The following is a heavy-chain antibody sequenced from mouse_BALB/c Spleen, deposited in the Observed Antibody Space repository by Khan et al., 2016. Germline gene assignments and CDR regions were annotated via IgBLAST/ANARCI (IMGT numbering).Heavy chain of an antibody. J-gene: IGHJ4*01. CDR2: IDPFNGGT. V-gene: IGHV1S135*01. CDR3: ASSTRSFCAMDY. D-gene: IGHD1-1*01. CDR1: GYSFTSYY. Sequence: VQLQQSGPELMKPGASVKISCKASGYSFTSYYMHWVKQSHGKSLEWIGYIDPFNGGTSYNQKFKGKATLTVDKSSSTAYMHLSSLTSEDSAVYYCASSTRSFCAMDYWGQGTSVTVSS.